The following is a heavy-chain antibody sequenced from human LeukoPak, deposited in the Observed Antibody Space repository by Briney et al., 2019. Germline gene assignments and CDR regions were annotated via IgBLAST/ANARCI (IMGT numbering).Heavy chain of an antibody. CDR2: IYYRGST. J-gene: IGHJ4*02. D-gene: IGHD3-9*01. CDR1: GGSISRGGYY. Sequence: PSQTLSLTCTVSGGSISRGGYYWSWIRQHPGRGLEWIGYIYYRGSTYYNPSLKSRVTISVDTSKNQFSLKLSSVTAADTAVYYCARAPVSDFDWSLGGFDYWGQGTLVTVSS. V-gene: IGHV4-31*03. CDR3: ARAPVSDFDWSLGGFDY.